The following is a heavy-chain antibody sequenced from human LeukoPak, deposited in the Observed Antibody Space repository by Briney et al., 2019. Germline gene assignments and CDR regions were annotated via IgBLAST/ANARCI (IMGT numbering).Heavy chain of an antibody. D-gene: IGHD1-26*01. CDR3: ARQEGGIVGPY. J-gene: IGHJ4*02. CDR1: GGSISSGGYY. V-gene: IGHV4-61*02. Sequence: PSETLSLTCTVSGGSISSGGYYWSWIRQPAGKGLEWIGRIYTGGSTNYNPSLKSRVTMSVDTSKNQFSLKLSSVTAADTAVYYCARQEGGIVGPYWGQGTLVTVSS. CDR2: IYTGGST.